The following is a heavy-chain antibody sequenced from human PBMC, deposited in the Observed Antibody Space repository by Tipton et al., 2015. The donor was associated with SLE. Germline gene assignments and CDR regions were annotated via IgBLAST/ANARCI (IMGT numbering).Heavy chain of an antibody. V-gene: IGHV3-7*01. J-gene: IGHJ4*02. CDR2: IKQGGSEK. CDR3: AGASDYVFDY. Sequence: SLRLSCAASGFTFSSCWMSWVRQAPGKGLEWVANIKQGGSEKYYVDPVKGRFTISRDKAKNSLYLQMNSLRAEDTAVYYCAGASDYVFDYWGQGTLVTVSS. D-gene: IGHD4-17*01. CDR1: GFTFSSCW.